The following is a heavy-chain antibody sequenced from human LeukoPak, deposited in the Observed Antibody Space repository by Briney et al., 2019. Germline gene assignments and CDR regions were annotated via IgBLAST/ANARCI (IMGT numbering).Heavy chain of an antibody. CDR3: ARDLVGATYYFDY. V-gene: IGHV3-30-3*01. J-gene: IGHJ4*02. D-gene: IGHD1-26*01. Sequence: PGRCLRLSCAASGFTFSSYAMHWVRQAPGKGLEWVAVISYDGSNKYYADSVKGRFTISRDNSKNTLYLQMNSLRAEDTAVYYCARDLVGATYYFDYWGQGTLVTVSS. CDR1: GFTFSSYA. CDR2: ISYDGSNK.